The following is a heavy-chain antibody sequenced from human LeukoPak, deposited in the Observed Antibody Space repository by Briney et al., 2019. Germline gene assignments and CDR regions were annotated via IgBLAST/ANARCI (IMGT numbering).Heavy chain of an antibody. V-gene: IGHV4-4*07. J-gene: IGHJ4*02. Sequence: SETLSLTCTVSGGSISSYYWSWIRQPAGKGLEWIGRIYTSGSTNYNPSLKSRVTISVDTSKNQVALKLSSVTAADTAVYFCASSKRGGGSGYWGQGTLVTVSS. CDR3: ASSKRGGGSGY. CDR2: IYTSGST. D-gene: IGHD2-15*01. CDR1: GGSISSYY.